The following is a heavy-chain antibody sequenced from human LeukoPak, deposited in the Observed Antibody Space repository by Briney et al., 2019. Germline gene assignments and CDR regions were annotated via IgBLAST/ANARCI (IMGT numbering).Heavy chain of an antibody. D-gene: IGHD4-17*01. CDR3: ARDPYGDYVFDP. V-gene: IGHV4-39*07. CDR2: IYYSGST. CDR1: GGSISSSTYY. J-gene: IGHJ5*02. Sequence: SETQSLTCTVSGGSISSSTYYWGWIRQPPGKGLEWIGSIYYSGSTYYNPSLKSRVTISVDTSKNQFSLKLTSVTAADTAVYYCARDPYGDYVFDPWGQGTLVTVSS.